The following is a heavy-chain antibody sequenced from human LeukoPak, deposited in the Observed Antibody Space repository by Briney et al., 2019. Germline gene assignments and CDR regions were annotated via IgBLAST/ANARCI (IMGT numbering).Heavy chain of an antibody. Sequence: GGSLRLSCAASGFTFSRYWMSWVRQAPGKGLEWVANIKEDGSEKYSVDSAKGRFTISRDNAENSLYLQMNSLRAEDTAVYYCAKGLIKYCSSTSCLTFDYWGQGTLVTVSS. CDR1: GFTFSRYW. CDR2: IKEDGSEK. D-gene: IGHD2-2*01. CDR3: AKGLIKYCSSTSCLTFDY. V-gene: IGHV3-7*03. J-gene: IGHJ4*02.